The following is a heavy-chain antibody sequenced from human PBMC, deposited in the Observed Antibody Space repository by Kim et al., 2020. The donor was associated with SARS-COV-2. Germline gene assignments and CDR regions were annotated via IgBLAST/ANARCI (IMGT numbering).Heavy chain of an antibody. CDR3: ARTTYYYGSGSYPLFDY. Sequence: SETLSLTCIVSGYSISSAYYWGWIRQSPGEGLEWIGSIYHSGTIYYNPSLQSRVTISLDTSKNQFSLKLTSLTAADTAVYYCARTTYYYGSGSYPLFDY. D-gene: IGHD3-10*01. CDR2: IYHSGTI. V-gene: IGHV4-38-2*02. J-gene: IGHJ4*01. CDR1: GYSISSAYY.